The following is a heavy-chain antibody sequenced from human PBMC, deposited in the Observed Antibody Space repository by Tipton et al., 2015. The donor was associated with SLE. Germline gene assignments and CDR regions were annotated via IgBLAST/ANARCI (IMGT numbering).Heavy chain of an antibody. CDR3: ARDRYSGPPHFDY. Sequence: QLVQSGGGVVQPGRSLRLSCEDSGFTFSRSDMHWVRQAPGKGLEWVANIKQDGSEKYYVDSVKGRFTISRDNAKNSLYLQMNSLRAEDTAVYYCARDRYSGPPHFDYWGQGTLVTVSS. D-gene: IGHD5-12*01. CDR2: IKQDGSEK. J-gene: IGHJ4*02. CDR1: GFTFSRSD. V-gene: IGHV3-7*01.